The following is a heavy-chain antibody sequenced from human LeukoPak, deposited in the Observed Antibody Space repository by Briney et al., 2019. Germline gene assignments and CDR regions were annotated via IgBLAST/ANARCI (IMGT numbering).Heavy chain of an antibody. J-gene: IGHJ5*02. Sequence: SETLSLTCTVSGGSISSSSYYWGWIRQPPGKGLEWIGSIYYSGSTYYNPSLKSRVTISVDTSKNQFSLKLSSVTAADTAVYYCARHRRPGGKTAFDPWGQGTLVTVSS. CDR3: ARHRRPGGKTAFDP. CDR2: IYYSGST. D-gene: IGHD2-2*01. V-gene: IGHV4-39*01. CDR1: GGSISSSSYY.